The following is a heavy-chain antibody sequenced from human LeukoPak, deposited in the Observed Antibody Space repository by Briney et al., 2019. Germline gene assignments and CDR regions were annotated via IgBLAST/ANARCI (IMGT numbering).Heavy chain of an antibody. D-gene: IGHD3-10*01. CDR2: INHSGST. V-gene: IGHV4-34*01. CDR1: GGSFSGYY. Sequence: SETLSLTCAVYGGSFSGYYWSWIRQPPGKGLEWIGEINHSGSTNYNPSLKSRVTISVDTSKNQFSLKLSSVTAADTAVYYCARWRYYYGSGCYYNYNWFDPWGQGTLVTVSS. J-gene: IGHJ5*02. CDR3: ARWRYYYGSGCYYNYNWFDP.